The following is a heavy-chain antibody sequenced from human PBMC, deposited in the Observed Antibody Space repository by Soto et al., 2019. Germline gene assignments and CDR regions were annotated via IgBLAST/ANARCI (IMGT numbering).Heavy chain of an antibody. V-gene: IGHV3-23*01. Sequence: GGSLRLSCAASGFTFSSYAMSWVRQAPGKGLEWVSSISRSGGGTYYSHTVKGRFTISRDNAKKTLYLQKNTLRAEDTEVYYCAKDGTDTRDGYRKSVTWGQGTLVTVSS. D-gene: IGHD5-12*01. CDR1: GFTFSSYA. CDR2: ISRSGGGT. CDR3: AKDGTDTRDGYRKSVT. J-gene: IGHJ4*02.